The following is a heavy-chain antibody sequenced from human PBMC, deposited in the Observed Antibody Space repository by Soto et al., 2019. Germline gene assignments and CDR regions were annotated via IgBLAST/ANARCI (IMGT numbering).Heavy chain of an antibody. V-gene: IGHV3-74*01. CDR3: ARKGETGRYGDYSYYYGLDV. CDR2: VNYDETTT. D-gene: IGHD4-17*01. J-gene: IGHJ6*02. CDR1: GFSFRMYW. Sequence: EVQLVESGGDLVQPGGSLRLSCAASGFSFRMYWMHWVRQAPGKGLVWVLLVNYDETTTSYADSVKGRFSISRDNVKNPLYLQMTGLGAADTAVYYCARKGETGRYGDYSYYYGLDVWGQGTTVTVSS.